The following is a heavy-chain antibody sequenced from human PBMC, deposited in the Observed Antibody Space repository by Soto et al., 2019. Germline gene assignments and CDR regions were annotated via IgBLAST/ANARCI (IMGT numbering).Heavy chain of an antibody. CDR1: GGTFTNYA. Sequence: VASVKVSCKASGGTFTNYAFSWVRQAPGQGPEWMGGIIPIFGTPDYAQKFQGRVIITADESTRTVSMELNSLRSDDTAVYYCARERSVGYCITTTCPTPFYYYAMDVWGQGTTVTVSS. CDR2: IIPIFGTP. CDR3: ARERSVGYCITTTCPTPFYYYAMDV. V-gene: IGHV1-69*13. D-gene: IGHD2-2*01. J-gene: IGHJ6*02.